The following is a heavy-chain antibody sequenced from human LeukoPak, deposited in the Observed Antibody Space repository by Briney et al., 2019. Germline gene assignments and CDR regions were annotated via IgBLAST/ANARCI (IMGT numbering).Heavy chain of an antibody. V-gene: IGHV5-10-1*01. J-gene: IGHJ4*02. CDR1: GYSFTSCW. CDR2: IDPSDSYT. CDR3: ARWVSDFDY. Sequence: GESLRISCKGSGYSFTSCWISWGRQMPGKGLEWMGRIDPSDSYTNYSPSFQGHVTISTDKSISTAFLQWSGLKASDTAMYYCARWVSDFDYWGQGTLVTVSS. D-gene: IGHD2-21*01.